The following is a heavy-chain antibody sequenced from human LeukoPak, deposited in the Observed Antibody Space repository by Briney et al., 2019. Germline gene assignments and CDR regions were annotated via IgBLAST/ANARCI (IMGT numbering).Heavy chain of an antibody. V-gene: IGHV3-23*01. Sequence: PGGSLRLSCAASGFTFSSYAMSWVRQAPGKGLEWVSAISGSGGSTYYADSVKGRFTISRDNSKNTLYLQMSSLRAEDTAVYYCAKDLGVLRYFDTPNFDYWGQGTLVTVSS. J-gene: IGHJ4*02. D-gene: IGHD3-9*01. CDR3: AKDLGVLRYFDTPNFDY. CDR1: GFTFSSYA. CDR2: ISGSGGST.